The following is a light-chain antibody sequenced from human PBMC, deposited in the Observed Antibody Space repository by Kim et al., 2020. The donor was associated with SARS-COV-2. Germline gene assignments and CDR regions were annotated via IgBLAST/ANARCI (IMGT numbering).Light chain of an antibody. CDR2: AAS. J-gene: IGKJ4*01. Sequence: SASVGDRVTITCRASQSISSYLNWYQQKRGKAPKLLIYAASSLQSGVPSRFSGSGSGTDFTLTISSLQPEDFATYYCQQSYSTPTFGGGTKVDIK. V-gene: IGKV1-39*01. CDR1: QSISSY. CDR3: QQSYSTPT.